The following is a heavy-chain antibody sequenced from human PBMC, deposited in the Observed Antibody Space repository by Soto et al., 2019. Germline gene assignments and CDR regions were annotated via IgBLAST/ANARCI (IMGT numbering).Heavy chain of an antibody. V-gene: IGHV3-7*01. J-gene: IGHJ2*01. CDR1: GFTFTNYW. D-gene: IGHD1-26*01. CDR2: IKQDGSEK. CDR3: ARRATTSAGYFDL. Sequence: GGSLRLSWAASGFTFTNYWLSWVRQAPGKGLEWVANIKQDGSEKNCKDSVKGRLTISRDNARNSLSLQMNSLRAEDTAVYYCARRATTSAGYFDLWGRGTLVTVSS.